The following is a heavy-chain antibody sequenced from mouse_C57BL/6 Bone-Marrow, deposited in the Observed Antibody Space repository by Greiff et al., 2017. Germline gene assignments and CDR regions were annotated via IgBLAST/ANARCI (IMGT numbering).Heavy chain of an antibody. J-gene: IGHJ2*01. V-gene: IGHV1-61*01. CDR3: ASGTIPYYFDY. D-gene: IGHD2-12*01. CDR1: GYTFTSYW. Sequence: VQLQQPGAELVRPGSSVKLSCKASGYTFTSYWMDWVKQRPGQGLAWIGNIYPSDSETHYNQKFKDKATLTVDKSSSTAYMQLSSLTSEDSAVYYCASGTIPYYFDYWGQGTTLTVSS. CDR2: IYPSDSET.